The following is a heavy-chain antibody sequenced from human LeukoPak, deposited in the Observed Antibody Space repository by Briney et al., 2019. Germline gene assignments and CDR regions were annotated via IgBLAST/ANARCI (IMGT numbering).Heavy chain of an antibody. V-gene: IGHV4-59*08. CDR3: ARHVEEKGMDV. J-gene: IGHJ6*02. D-gene: IGHD5-24*01. Sequence: SETLSLTCTVSGGSISSYYWSWIRQPPGQGLEWIGYIHYSGRSTKYNPSLKSRVTISVDTSKNQFSLKLSSVTAADTAVYYCARHVEEKGMDVWGQGTTVTVSS. CDR2: IHYSGRST. CDR1: GGSISSYY.